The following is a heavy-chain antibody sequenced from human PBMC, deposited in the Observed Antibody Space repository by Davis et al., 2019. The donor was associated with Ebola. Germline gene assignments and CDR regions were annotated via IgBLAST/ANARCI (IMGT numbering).Heavy chain of an antibody. V-gene: IGHV3-7*01. D-gene: IGHD6-19*01. Sequence: GESLKISCAASGFTFGDYWMTWVRQAPGRGLEWVGKKKYDGSDKYYVDSVKGRFTISRDNAKNSLYLQMNRLTVEDTAIYYCAKDSGWQMSPWGQGTLVIVSS. CDR2: KKYDGSDK. CDR1: GFTFGDYW. CDR3: AKDSGWQMSP. J-gene: IGHJ5*02.